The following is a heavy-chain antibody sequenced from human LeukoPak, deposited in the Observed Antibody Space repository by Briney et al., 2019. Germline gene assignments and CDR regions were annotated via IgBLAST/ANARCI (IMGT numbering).Heavy chain of an antibody. V-gene: IGHV4-34*01. J-gene: IGHJ6*02. CDR3: ARGRGAYYYYYGMDV. CDR2: INHSGST. Sequence: SETLSLTCAVYGGSFSGYYWSWIRQPPGKGLEWIGEINHSGSTNYNPSLKSRVTISVDTSKNQFSLKLSSVTAADTAAYYCARGRGAYYYYYGMDVWGQGTTVTVSS. D-gene: IGHD1-26*01. CDR1: GGSFSGYY.